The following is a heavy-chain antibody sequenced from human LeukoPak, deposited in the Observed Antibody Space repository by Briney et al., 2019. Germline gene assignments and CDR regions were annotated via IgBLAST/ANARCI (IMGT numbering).Heavy chain of an antibody. CDR2: IYYSGST. V-gene: IGHV4-59*01. CDR3: AREGGPRVNWFDP. D-gene: IGHD3-16*01. CDR1: GGSISSYY. Sequence: PSETLSLTCTVSGGSISSYYWSWIRQPPGKGLEWIGYIYYSGSTNYNPSLKSRVTISVDTSKNQFSLKLSSVTAADTAVYYCAREGGPRVNWFDPWGQGTLVTVSS. J-gene: IGHJ5*02.